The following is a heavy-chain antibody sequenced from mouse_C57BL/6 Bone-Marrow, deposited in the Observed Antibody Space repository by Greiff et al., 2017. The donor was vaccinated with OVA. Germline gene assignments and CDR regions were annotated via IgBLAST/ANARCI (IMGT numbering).Heavy chain of an antibody. J-gene: IGHJ2*01. V-gene: IGHV5-6*01. CDR2: ISSGGSYT. CDR1: GFTFSSYG. CDR3: ARHGDYGSFFDY. D-gene: IGHD1-1*01. Sequence: EVKLVESGGDLVKPGGSLKLSCAASGFTFSSYGMSWVRQTPDKRLEWVATISSGGSYTSYPASVKGRFTISRDNAKNTLYLQMSSLKSEDTAMYYCARHGDYGSFFDYWGQGTTLTVSS.